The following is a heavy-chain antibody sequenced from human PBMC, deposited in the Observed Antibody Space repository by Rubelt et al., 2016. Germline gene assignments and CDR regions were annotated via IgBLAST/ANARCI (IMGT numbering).Heavy chain of an antibody. CDR3: ARDVLGKQQGVALRDY. J-gene: IGHJ4*02. V-gene: IGHV3-48*04. D-gene: IGHD6-13*01. CDR1: GFTFSSYS. Sequence: EVQLVESGGGLVQPGGSLRLSCAASGFTFSSYSMNWVRQAPGKGLEWVSYISSSSSTIYYADSVKGRFTISRDNAKNSLYLQMNSLRAEDTAVYYCARDVLGKQQGVALRDYWGQGTLVTVAS. CDR2: ISSSSSTI.